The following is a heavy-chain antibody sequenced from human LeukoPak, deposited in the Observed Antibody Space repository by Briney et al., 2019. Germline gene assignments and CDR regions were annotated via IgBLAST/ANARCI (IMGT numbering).Heavy chain of an antibody. CDR1: GYIFTGYY. V-gene: IGHV1-2*02. CDR3: ARGRYCSGGSCYPLGY. D-gene: IGHD2-15*01. Sequence: ASVKVSCKASGYIFTGYYMHWVRQAPGQGLEWMGWINPNSGGTNYAQKFQGRVTMTRDTSISTAYMELSRLRSDDTAVYYCARGRYCSGGSCYPLGYWGQGTLVTVSS. J-gene: IGHJ4*02. CDR2: INPNSGGT.